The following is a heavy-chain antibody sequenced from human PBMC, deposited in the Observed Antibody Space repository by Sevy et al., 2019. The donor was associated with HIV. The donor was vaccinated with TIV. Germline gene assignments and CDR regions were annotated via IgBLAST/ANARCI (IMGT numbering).Heavy chain of an antibody. V-gene: IGHV3-7*01. J-gene: IGHJ6*02. CDR1: GFTFSNYW. Sequence: GGSLRLSCTASGFTFSNYWMSWVRQAPGKGLEWVANINEDGSERYYMHSVKGRFTISRDNAKNSVYVQMDSLRGEDTAVYHCGRSMDDWGQGTTVTVSS. CDR3: GRSMDD. CDR2: INEDGSER.